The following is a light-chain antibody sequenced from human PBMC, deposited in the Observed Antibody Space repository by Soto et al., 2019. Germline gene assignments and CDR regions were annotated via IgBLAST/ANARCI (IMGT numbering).Light chain of an antibody. CDR3: AAWDDSLNGHVV. V-gene: IGLV1-44*01. Sequence: SVLTQPPSASGTPGQRVTISCSGSSSNIGSNTVNWYHQLPGTAPKLLIYSNNQRPSGVPDRFSGSKSGTSASLAISGLQSEDEADYYCAAWDDSLNGHVVFGGGTKLTVL. CDR2: SNN. CDR1: SSNIGSNT. J-gene: IGLJ2*01.